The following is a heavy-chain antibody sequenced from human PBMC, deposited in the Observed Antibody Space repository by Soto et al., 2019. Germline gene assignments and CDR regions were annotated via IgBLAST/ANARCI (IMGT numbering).Heavy chain of an antibody. D-gene: IGHD6-6*01. CDR3: ARSLSTIGARLDY. V-gene: IGHV1-2*02. CDR2: INPNTGGT. CDR1: GYIFTDYY. J-gene: IGHJ4*01. Sequence: VASVKVSCKASGYIFTDYYLHWVRQAPGQGLEYMGWINPNTGGTKYTQKFQGRVSMTGGTLLLNWLTSDDTAVYYCARSLSTIGARLDYWGQGTLVTVPQ.